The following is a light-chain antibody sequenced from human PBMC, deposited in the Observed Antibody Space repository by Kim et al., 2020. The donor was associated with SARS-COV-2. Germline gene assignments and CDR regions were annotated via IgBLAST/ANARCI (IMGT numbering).Light chain of an antibody. J-gene: IGKJ4*01. CDR1: QGISNS. Sequence: ASVSDRLTLTCRASQGISNSLAWYQQQPGKAPKLLLSATSKLERGVPSRFSGSGSGTTYTLTISNLQPEDFATYYCQQYYSHPLTFGGGTKVDIK. V-gene: IGKV1-NL1*01. CDR2: ATS. CDR3: QQYYSHPLT.